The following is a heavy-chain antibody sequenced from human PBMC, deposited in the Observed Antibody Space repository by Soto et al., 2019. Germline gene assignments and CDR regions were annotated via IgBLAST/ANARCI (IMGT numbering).Heavy chain of an antibody. CDR2: IYWDDDK. Sequence: QITLKESGPTLVKPTQTLTLTCTFSGFSLSTRGVGVGWIRQPPGKALEWLALIYWDDDKRYSPSLNSRLTITKDTSKSQVVLTMTNMDPVDTATYYCAHRPHRSQRRYFDPWGQGTLVTVSS. V-gene: IGHV2-5*02. J-gene: IGHJ5*02. D-gene: IGHD6-25*01. CDR1: GFSLSTRGVG. CDR3: AHRPHRSQRRYFDP.